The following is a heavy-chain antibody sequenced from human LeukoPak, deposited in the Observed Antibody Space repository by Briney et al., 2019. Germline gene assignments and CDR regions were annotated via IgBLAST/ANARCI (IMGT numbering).Heavy chain of an antibody. D-gene: IGHD1-7*01. CDR1: GDSVSSNSVA. J-gene: IGHJ4*02. CDR2: TYYRSKWDF. V-gene: IGHV6-1*01. Sequence: SQTLSLTFAISGDSVSSNSVAWNWIRQSPSRGLQGRGRTYYRSKWDFDYPVSVKSRITINPDTPKNQFSLQLNSVTPEDTAVYYCARGRLGLYYFDYWGQGTLVTVSS. CDR3: ARGRLGLYYFDY.